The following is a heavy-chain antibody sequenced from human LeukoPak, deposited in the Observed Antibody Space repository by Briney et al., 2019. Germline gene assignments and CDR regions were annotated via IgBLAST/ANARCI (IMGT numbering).Heavy chain of an antibody. D-gene: IGHD5-12*01. V-gene: IGHV3-30*18. CDR3: AKSIVATIRLYYGMDV. CDR1: GFTFSSYG. Sequence: GGSLRLSCAASGFTFSSYGMHWGRQAPGKGLEWVAVISYDGSNKYYADSVKGRFTISRDNSKNTLYLQMNSLRAEDTAVYYCAKSIVATIRLYYGMDVWGKGTTVTVSS. J-gene: IGHJ6*04. CDR2: ISYDGSNK.